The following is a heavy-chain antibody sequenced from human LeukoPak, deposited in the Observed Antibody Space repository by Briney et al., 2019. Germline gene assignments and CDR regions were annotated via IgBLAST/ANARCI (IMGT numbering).Heavy chain of an antibody. V-gene: IGHV4-34*01. CDR2: INRGGST. CDR1: GGSLSGYY. Sequence: SETLSLTCAVYGGSLSGYYWSWIRQPPGKGLEWIGEINRGGSTNYNPSLKSRVTISVDTSKNQFSLKLSSVTAADTAVYYCARVTPYCSGGSCYPGWFDPWGQGTLVTVSS. J-gene: IGHJ5*02. CDR3: ARVTPYCSGGSCYPGWFDP. D-gene: IGHD2-15*01.